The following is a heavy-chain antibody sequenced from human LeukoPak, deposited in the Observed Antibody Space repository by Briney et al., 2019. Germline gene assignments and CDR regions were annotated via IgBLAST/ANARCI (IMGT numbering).Heavy chain of an antibody. CDR3: ARAAYGDYADY. J-gene: IGHJ4*02. Sequence: SETLSLTCTVSGGSISSGSYYWSWIRQPAGKGLEWIGRIYTSGSTNYNPSLKSGVTISVDTSKNQFSLKLSSVTAADTAVYYCARAAYGDYADYWGQGTLVTVSS. V-gene: IGHV4-61*02. CDR1: GGSISSGSYY. CDR2: IYTSGST. D-gene: IGHD4-17*01.